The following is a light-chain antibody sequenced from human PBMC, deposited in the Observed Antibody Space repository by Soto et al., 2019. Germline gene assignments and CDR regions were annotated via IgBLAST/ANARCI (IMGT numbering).Light chain of an antibody. J-gene: IGLJ1*01. Sequence: QSALTQPASVSGSPGQSITISCTGTVGLVSWYQQHPCKVPKLIIYDDTKRPSGVSSRFSGSKSGNTASLTISGLQTEDEADYYCCLYVGGRTYVFGTGTKLTVL. CDR1: VGL. CDR2: DDT. V-gene: IGLV2-23*01. CDR3: CLYVGGRTYV.